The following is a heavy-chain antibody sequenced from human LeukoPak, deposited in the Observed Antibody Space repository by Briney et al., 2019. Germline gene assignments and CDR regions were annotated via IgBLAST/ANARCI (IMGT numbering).Heavy chain of an antibody. CDR2: IIPIFGTA. CDR1: GGTFSSYA. V-gene: IGHV1-69*05. J-gene: IGHJ3*02. CDR3: ARSYNNYLGAFDI. D-gene: IGHD4-11*01. Sequence: ASVKVSCKASGGTFSSYAISWVRQAPGQGLEWMGGIIPIFGTANYAQKFQGRVTITRDTAASTVYMELSSLRSEDPAVYYCARSYNNYLGAFDIWGQGTMVTVSS.